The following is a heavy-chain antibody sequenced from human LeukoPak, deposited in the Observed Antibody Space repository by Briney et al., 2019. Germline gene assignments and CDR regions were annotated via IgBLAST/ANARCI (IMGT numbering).Heavy chain of an antibody. CDR3: AREGKKAHYYGSGSYYNRAFDY. D-gene: IGHD3-10*01. J-gene: IGHJ4*02. Sequence: PSEALSLTCAVYGGSFSGYYWSWIRQPPGKGLEWIGEINHSGSTNYNPSLKSRVTISVGTSKNQFSLKLSSVTAADTAVYYCAREGKKAHYYGSGSYYNRAFDYWGQRTLVTVSS. CDR2: INHSGST. CDR1: GGSFSGYY. V-gene: IGHV4-34*01.